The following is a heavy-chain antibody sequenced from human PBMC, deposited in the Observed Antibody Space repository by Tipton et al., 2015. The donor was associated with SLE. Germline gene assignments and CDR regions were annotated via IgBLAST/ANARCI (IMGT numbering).Heavy chain of an antibody. J-gene: IGHJ5*02. D-gene: IGHD4-23*01. CDR1: GDSVSSNSAA. V-gene: IGHV6-1*01. Sequence: GLVKPSQTLSLTCAISGDSVSSNSAAWNWIRQSPSRGLEWLGRTYYRSKWYNDYAVSVKSRITINPDTSKNQFSLKLTSVTAADTAVYYCARDPLRDYGGQTAPESWGQGTLVTVSS. CDR3: ARDPLRDYGGQTAPES. CDR2: TYYRSKWYN.